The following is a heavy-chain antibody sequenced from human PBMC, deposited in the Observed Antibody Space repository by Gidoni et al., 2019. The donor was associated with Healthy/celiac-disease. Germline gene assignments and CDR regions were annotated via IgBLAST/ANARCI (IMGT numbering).Heavy chain of an antibody. V-gene: IGHV3-53*01. CDR2: IDSVGST. CDR1: GFTVSSNY. D-gene: IGHD3-3*01. Sequence: EVQLVESGGGLLQPGGSLRLSCAASGFTVSSNYMSWVRQAPGKGLEWVSVIDSVGSTDYEDSVKGRFTISRDNSKNTLYLQMNSLRAEDTAVYYCARVRPNYDFGFDPWGQGTLVTVSS. J-gene: IGHJ5*02. CDR3: ARVRPNYDFGFDP.